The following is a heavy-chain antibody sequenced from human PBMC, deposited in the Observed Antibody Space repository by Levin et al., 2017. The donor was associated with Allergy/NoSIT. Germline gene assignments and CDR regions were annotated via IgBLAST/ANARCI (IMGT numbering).Heavy chain of an antibody. J-gene: IGHJ3*02. CDR3: ARDIGGWLPRSDAFDI. Sequence: GASVKVSCAASGFTFSSYWMHWVRQAPGKGLVWVSRINSDGSSTSYADSVKGRFTISRDNAKNTLYLQMNSLRAEDTAVYYCARDIGGWLPRSDAFDIWGQGTMVTVSS. V-gene: IGHV3-74*01. CDR1: GFTFSSYW. CDR2: INSDGSST. D-gene: IGHD3-16*01.